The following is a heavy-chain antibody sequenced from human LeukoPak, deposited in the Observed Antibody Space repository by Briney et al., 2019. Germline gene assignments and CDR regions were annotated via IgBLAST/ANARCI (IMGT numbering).Heavy chain of an antibody. D-gene: IGHD2-15*01. V-gene: IGHV4-61*01. CDR2: IYYSGST. Sequence: SQTLSLTCTVSGGSISSGSYYWSWIRQPPGKGLEWIGYIYYSGSTNYNPSLKSRVTISVDTSKNQFSLKLSSVTAADTAVYYCARPHIYCSGGSCYSGGAFDIWGQGTMVTVSS. J-gene: IGHJ3*02. CDR1: GGSISSGSYY. CDR3: ARPHIYCSGGSCYSGGAFDI.